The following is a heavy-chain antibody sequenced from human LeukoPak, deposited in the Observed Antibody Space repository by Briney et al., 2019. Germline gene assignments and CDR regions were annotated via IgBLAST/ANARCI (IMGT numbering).Heavy chain of an antibody. D-gene: IGHD4-11*01. Sequence: GGSLRLSCAASGFRFSTYWMSWVRQARGRGLEWVASIKQDGSEKYYVDSVKGRFTISRDNARNSLYLQMDSLRPEDTAVYYCADGTTPDYWGQGTLVTVSS. CDR3: ADGTTPDY. CDR2: IKQDGSEK. V-gene: IGHV3-7*01. J-gene: IGHJ4*02. CDR1: GFRFSTYW.